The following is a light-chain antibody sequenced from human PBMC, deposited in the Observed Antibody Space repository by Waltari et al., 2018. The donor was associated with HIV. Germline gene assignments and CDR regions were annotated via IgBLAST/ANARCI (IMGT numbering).Light chain of an antibody. CDR3: QQYHESPRT. V-gene: IGKV1-8*01. CDR1: RDIDTH. Sequence: ATRMTQSHPSVSAATGDTVTITCRASRDIDTHLAWYQHKPGSAPHLLIYGSSTLQKGVPPRFNGSGSGTSFSLTVTCLQSEDFATFFCQQYHESPRTFGQGTTVEV. CDR2: GSS. J-gene: IGKJ1*01.